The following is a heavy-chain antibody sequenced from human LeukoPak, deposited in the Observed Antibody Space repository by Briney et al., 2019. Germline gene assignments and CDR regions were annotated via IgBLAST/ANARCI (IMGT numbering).Heavy chain of an antibody. Sequence: TASETLSLTCTVSGGSISSYYWSWIRQPPGKGLEWIGYIYYGGSTNYNPSLKSRVTISVDTSKNQFSLKLSSVTAADTAVYYCARGFGWFDPWGQGTLVTVSS. D-gene: IGHD3-10*01. J-gene: IGHJ5*02. CDR1: GGSISSYY. CDR2: IYYGGST. V-gene: IGHV4-59*01. CDR3: ARGFGWFDP.